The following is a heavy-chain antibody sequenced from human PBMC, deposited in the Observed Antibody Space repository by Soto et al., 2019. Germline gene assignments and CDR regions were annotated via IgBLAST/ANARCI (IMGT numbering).Heavy chain of an antibody. V-gene: IGHV4-31*03. J-gene: IGHJ4*02. CDR3: ARVHSYYYDSSGYIHDY. CDR1: GGSISSGGYY. CDR2: IYYSGST. Sequence: SETLSLTCTVSGGSISSGGYYWSWIRQHPGKGLEWIGYIYYSGSTYYNPSLKSRVTISVDTSKNQFSLKLSSVTAADTAVYYCARVHSYYYDSSGYIHDYWGQGTLVTVSS. D-gene: IGHD3-22*01.